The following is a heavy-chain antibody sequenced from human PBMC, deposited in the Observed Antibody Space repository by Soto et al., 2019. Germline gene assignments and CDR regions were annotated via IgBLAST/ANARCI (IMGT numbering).Heavy chain of an antibody. D-gene: IGHD1-7*01. Sequence: GGSMRLSCQAAGLHFDNYGMHWVSKAPRKGLEWVAVITYDGSFQYYADSVKGRFTISRDNSKNTLSLHLNTLKPEDTAVYHCAKDRVGGTFYTPLAFWGQGTLVTVSS. CDR3: AKDRVGGTFYTPLAF. V-gene: IGHV3-30*18. CDR2: ITYDGSFQ. CDR1: GLHFDNYG. J-gene: IGHJ4*02.